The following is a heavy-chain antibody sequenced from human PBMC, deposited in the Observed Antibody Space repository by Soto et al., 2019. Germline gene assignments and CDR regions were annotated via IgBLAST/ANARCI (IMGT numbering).Heavy chain of an antibody. Sequence: ASVKVSCKASGYTFTSYDINWVRQATGQGLEGMGWMNPNSGNTGYAQKFQGRVTMTRNTSISTAYMELSSLRSEDTAVYYCARGHRHIVVVTAPRGAFDIWGQGTMVTVSS. V-gene: IGHV1-8*01. CDR2: MNPNSGNT. CDR1: GYTFTSYD. J-gene: IGHJ3*02. D-gene: IGHD2-21*02. CDR3: ARGHRHIVVVTAPRGAFDI.